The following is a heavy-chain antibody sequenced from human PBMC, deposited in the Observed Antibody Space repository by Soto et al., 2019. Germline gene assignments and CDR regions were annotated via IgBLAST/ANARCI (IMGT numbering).Heavy chain of an antibody. V-gene: IGHV4-59*02. CDR3: ARGRSHEWELLVQYFDY. J-gene: IGHJ4*02. D-gene: IGHD1-26*01. CDR1: GGSVSNSY. Sequence: SETLSLSCTVSGGSVSNSYWGWIRQPPGKGLEWVAYVYYSGSTNYNPSLGSRVTISVDKSKNQFSLKMTSVTGADTAVYYCARGRSHEWELLVQYFDYWGQGTLVTVSS. CDR2: VYYSGST.